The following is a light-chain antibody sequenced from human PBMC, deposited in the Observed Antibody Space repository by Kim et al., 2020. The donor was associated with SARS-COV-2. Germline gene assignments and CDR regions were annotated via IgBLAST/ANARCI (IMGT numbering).Light chain of an antibody. CDR2: YDS. J-gene: IGLJ2*01. CDR3: QVWENTLRT. CDR1: NIGRKR. Sequence: VAPGKTARITCGGNNIGRKRIHWYQHKPGQAPVLVIYYDSDRPPGVSERFSASNSGNTATLAISSVEPGDEADYYCQVWENTLRTFGGGTQLTVL. V-gene: IGLV3-21*01.